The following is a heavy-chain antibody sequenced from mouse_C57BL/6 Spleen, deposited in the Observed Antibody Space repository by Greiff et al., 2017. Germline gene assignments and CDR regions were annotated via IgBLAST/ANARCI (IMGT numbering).Heavy chain of an antibody. V-gene: IGHV1-64*01. CDR1: GYTFTSYW. D-gene: IGHD2-2*01. CDR3: ARGRIYGNDAFAY. Sequence: QVQLQQPGAELVKPGASVKLSCKASGYTFTSYWMHWVKQRPGQGLEWIGMIHPNSGSTNYNEKFKSKATLTVDKSSSTAYMQLSSLTSEDSAVYYCARGRIYGNDAFAYWGQGTLVTVSA. CDR2: IHPNSGST. J-gene: IGHJ3*01.